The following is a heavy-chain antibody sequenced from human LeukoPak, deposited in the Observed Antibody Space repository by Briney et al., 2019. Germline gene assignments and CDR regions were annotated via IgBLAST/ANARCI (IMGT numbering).Heavy chain of an antibody. J-gene: IGHJ4*02. Sequence: ASVKVSCKASGYTFTGYYMHWVRQAPGQGLEWMGWINPNSGGTNYAQKFQGRVTMTRDTSISTAYMGLSRLRSDDTAVYYCARELEYYYGSGSFDYWGQGTLVTVSS. D-gene: IGHD3-10*01. CDR2: INPNSGGT. CDR3: ARELEYYYGSGSFDY. V-gene: IGHV1-2*02. CDR1: GYTFTGYY.